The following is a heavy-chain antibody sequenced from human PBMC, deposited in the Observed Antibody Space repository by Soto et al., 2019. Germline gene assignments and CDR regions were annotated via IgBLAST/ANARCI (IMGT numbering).Heavy chain of an antibody. D-gene: IGHD4-4*01. CDR3: AGSYSNYRFDF. CDR1: GASISSGGYF. CDR2: IYYSETT. J-gene: IGHJ4*01. V-gene: IGHV4-31*03. Sequence: QVQLQESGPGLVKPSQTLSLTCSVSGASISSGGYFWSWIRQVPGRGLEWLGYIYYSETTNYNPSLESRLTISLNTSKKVFSLNLSSVTAADTAVYYCAGSYSNYRFDFWGHGTLVIVSS.